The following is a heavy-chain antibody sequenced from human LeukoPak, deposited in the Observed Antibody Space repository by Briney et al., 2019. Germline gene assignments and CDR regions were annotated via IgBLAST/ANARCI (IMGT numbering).Heavy chain of an antibody. CDR2: INPSGGST. CDR3: ARDQREGIAARPGLNAFGI. D-gene: IGHD6-6*01. CDR1: GYTFTSYY. V-gene: IGHV1-46*01. Sequence: GASVKVSRKASGYTFTSYYMHWVRQAPGQGLEWMGIINPSGGSTSYAQKFQGRVTMTRDTSTSTVYMEVSSLRSEDTAVYYCARDQREGIAARPGLNAFGIWGQGTMVTVSS. J-gene: IGHJ3*02.